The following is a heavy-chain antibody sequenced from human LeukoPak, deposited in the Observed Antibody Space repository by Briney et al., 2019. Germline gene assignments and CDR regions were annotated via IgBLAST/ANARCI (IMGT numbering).Heavy chain of an antibody. V-gene: IGHV3-9*01. J-gene: IGHJ5*02. Sequence: GRSLRLSCAASGFTFDDYAMHWVRQAPGKGPEWVSGISWNSNSIGYADSVKGRFTISRDNAKNSLYLQMNSLRAEDTALYYCAKGGFGEFLHWFDPWGQGTLVTVSS. CDR3: AKGGFGEFLHWFDP. CDR1: GFTFDDYA. D-gene: IGHD3-10*01. CDR2: ISWNSNSI.